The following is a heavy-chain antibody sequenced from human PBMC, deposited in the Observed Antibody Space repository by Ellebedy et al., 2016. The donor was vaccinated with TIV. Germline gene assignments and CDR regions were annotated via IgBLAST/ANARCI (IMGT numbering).Heavy chain of an antibody. CDR1: GFTFSSYS. Sequence: GESLKISCAASGFTFSSYSMKWVRQAPGKGLEWVSYISSSSSTIYYADSVKGRFTISRDNAKNSLYLQMNSLRAEDTAVYYCARDSLDYDFWSGYYGFRDQGHFDYWGQGTLVTVSS. V-gene: IGHV3-48*04. CDR2: ISSSSSTI. CDR3: ARDSLDYDFWSGYYGFRDQGHFDY. J-gene: IGHJ4*02. D-gene: IGHD3-3*01.